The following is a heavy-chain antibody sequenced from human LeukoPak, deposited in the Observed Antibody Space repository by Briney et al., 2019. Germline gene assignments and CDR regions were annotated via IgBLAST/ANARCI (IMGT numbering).Heavy chain of an antibody. CDR1: GFTFSVYY. Sequence: GGSLRLSCAASGFTFSVYYMSWIRQAPGKGLEWVSSISSSSSYIYYADSVKGRFTISRDNAKNSLYLQMNSLRAEDTAVYYCAELGITMIGGVWGKGTTVTISS. D-gene: IGHD3-10*02. J-gene: IGHJ6*04. V-gene: IGHV3-11*06. CDR2: ISSSSSYI. CDR3: AELGITMIGGV.